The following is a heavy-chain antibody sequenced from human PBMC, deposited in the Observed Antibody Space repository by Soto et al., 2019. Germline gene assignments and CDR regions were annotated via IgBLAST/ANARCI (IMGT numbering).Heavy chain of an antibody. CDR3: ARREIQGPIDY. D-gene: IGHD1-26*01. J-gene: IGHJ4*02. Sequence: SETLSVTCAVSGYSIISSNWWGWIRQPPGKGLEWIGYIYYSGTTYYNPSLKSRVTMSVDTSKNQFSLKLTSVTAVDTAVYYCARREIQGPIDYWGQGTLDTVSS. CDR2: IYYSGTT. CDR1: GYSIISSNW. V-gene: IGHV4-28*01.